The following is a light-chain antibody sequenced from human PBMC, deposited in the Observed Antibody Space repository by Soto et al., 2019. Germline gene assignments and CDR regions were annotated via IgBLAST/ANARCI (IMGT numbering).Light chain of an antibody. Sequence: DFVMTQSPLSLPVTPGEPASISCRSSQSLLHSNGYNYLDWYLQKPGQSPQLLIYLGSNRASGVPDRCSGSGSGTDFTLKISRVEAEDVGVYYCMQALQTPYTFGQGTKLEIK. CDR2: LGS. CDR1: QSLLHSNGYNY. J-gene: IGKJ2*01. V-gene: IGKV2-28*01. CDR3: MQALQTPYT.